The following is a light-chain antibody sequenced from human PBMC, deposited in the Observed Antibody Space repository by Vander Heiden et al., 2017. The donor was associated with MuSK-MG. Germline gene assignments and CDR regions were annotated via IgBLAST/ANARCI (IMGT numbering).Light chain of an antibody. J-gene: IGKJ2*02. CDR3: QQSDSTLWT. V-gene: IGKV1-39*01. CDR1: QSISSY. CDR2: AAS. Sequence: DIQMTQSPSSLSASVGDRVTITCRASQSISSYLNWYQQKPGKAPKLLIYAASSLQSGVPSRFSGSGSGTDFTLTISSLQPEDFATYYCQQSDSTLWTFGQGTKLEIK.